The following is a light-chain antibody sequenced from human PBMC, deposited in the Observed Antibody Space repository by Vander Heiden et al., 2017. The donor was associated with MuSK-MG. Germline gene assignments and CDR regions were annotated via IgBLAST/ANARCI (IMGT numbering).Light chain of an antibody. CDR2: DAS. J-gene: IGKJ4*01. Sequence: ELVLTQSPATLSLSPGERATLSCRASQSISSYLAWYQQKPGQAPRLLIYDASNRATGIPARFSGTGSATDFTLSISSLEPEDFAVYYCQQRSGWPLTFGGGTKVEIK. CDR1: QSISSY. V-gene: IGKV3-11*01. CDR3: QQRSGWPLT.